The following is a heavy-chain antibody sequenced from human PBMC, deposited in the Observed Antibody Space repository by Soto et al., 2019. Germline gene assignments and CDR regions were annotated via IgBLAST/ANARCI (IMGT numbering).Heavy chain of an antibody. CDR3: ARRNGGNLDY. CDR2: IYYRGSA. V-gene: IGHV4-59*08. CDR1: SGSISSYY. Sequence: TLSLTCTLSSGSISSYYWTWIRQPPGKGLEWIGYIYYRGSANYTPSLKSRVTISVDTSKNQFSLKLSSVTAADTAVYYCARRNGGNLDYWGQGTLVAVS. J-gene: IGHJ4*02. D-gene: IGHD2-8*01.